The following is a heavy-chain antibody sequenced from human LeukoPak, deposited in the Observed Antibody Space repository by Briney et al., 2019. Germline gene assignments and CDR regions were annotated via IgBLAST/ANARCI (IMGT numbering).Heavy chain of an antibody. V-gene: IGHV3-20*01. CDR1: RFTFADYG. CDR2: FNLNVGST. D-gene: IGHD5-18*01. Sequence: GGSLRLSCAASRFTFADYGMRGVRQAPGKGVEWVSGFNLNVGSTGYADSVKGRFTISRDTAKNSLYLKLNTLRAEDTALYHCARGGFGPAMVEVPTFFDYWGQGTLVTVSS. J-gene: IGHJ4*02. CDR3: ARGGFGPAMVEVPTFFDY.